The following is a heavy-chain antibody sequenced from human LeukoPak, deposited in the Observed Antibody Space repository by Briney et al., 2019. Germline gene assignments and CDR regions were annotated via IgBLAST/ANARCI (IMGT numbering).Heavy chain of an antibody. CDR2: ISYDGSNK. CDR1: GFTVSSNY. V-gene: IGHV3-30*03. J-gene: IGHJ6*02. CDR3: AREKGYYGMDV. Sequence: PGGSLRLSCAASGFTVSSNYMSWVRQAPGKGLEWVAVISYDGSNKFYADSVKGRFTISRDNSKNTLFLQMDSLRAEDTAVYFCAREKGYYGMDVWGQGTTVTVSS.